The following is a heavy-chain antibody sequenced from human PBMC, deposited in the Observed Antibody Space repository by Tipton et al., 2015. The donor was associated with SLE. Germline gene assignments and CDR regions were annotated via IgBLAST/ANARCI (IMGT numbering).Heavy chain of an antibody. CDR2: IWDNGRDQ. V-gene: IGHV3-33*01. D-gene: IGHD3-10*01. J-gene: IGHJ4*02. CDR3: ARNVYYGSGSYTYFDL. Sequence: SLRLSCAASGFTFSHYGMHWVRQAPGKGLEWVAYIWDNGRDQYYVDSVKGRFTISRDDSKSTLYLQMDSLKAEDTAVYYCARNVYYGSGSYTYFDLWGQGTLVTVSS. CDR1: GFTFSHYG.